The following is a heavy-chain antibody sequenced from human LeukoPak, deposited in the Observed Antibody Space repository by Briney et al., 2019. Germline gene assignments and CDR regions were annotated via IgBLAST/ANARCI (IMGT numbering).Heavy chain of an antibody. D-gene: IGHD6-13*01. CDR2: IYQSGST. CDR3: AIRYSSSWYSDAFDI. V-gene: IGHV4-38-2*02. J-gene: IGHJ3*02. Sequence: SETLSLTCTVSGYSISSGYYWGWIRQPPGKGLEWIGSIYHSGSTSWIGSIYQSGSTSYNPSLKSRVTISVDMSKNQFSPKLSSVTAADTALYYCAIRYSSSWYSDAFDIWGQGTMVTVSS. CDR1: GYSISSGYY.